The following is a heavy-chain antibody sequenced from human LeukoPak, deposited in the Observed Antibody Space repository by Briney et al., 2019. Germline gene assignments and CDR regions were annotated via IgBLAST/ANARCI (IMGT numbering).Heavy chain of an antibody. D-gene: IGHD3-9*01. CDR1: GYTFTRYY. CDR3: ARGLSARRYFDWVLGFQH. J-gene: IGHJ1*01. Sequence: ASVKVSCKASGYTFTRYYMYWVRQATGQGLEWMGWMNPNSGNTGYAQKFQGRVTMTRNTSISTAYMELSSLRSEDTAVYYCARGLSARRYFDWVLGFQHWGQGTLVTVSS. V-gene: IGHV1-8*01. CDR2: MNPNSGNT.